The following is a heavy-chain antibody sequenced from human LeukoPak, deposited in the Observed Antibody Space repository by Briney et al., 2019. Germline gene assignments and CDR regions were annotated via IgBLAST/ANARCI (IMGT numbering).Heavy chain of an antibody. V-gene: IGHV1-69*06. Sequence: SVKVSCKASGGTFSSYAISWVRQAPGQGLEWMGRIIPIFGTANYAQKFQGRVTITADKSTSTAYMELSSLRSEDTAVYYCARGNWNDGWFDPWGQGTLVTVSS. CDR1: GGTFSSYA. CDR2: IIPIFGTA. D-gene: IGHD1-20*01. J-gene: IGHJ5*02. CDR3: ARGNWNDGWFDP.